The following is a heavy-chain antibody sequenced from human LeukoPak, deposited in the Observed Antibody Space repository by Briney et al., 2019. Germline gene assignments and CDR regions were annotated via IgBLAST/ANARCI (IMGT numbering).Heavy chain of an antibody. Sequence: GESLKISCKGSGYSFTSYWIGWVRQMPGKGLEWMGIIYPGDSDTRYSPSFQGQVTISADKSISTAYLQWGSLKASDTAMYYCARPGRDGGYSYGFDYWGQGTLVTVSS. D-gene: IGHD5-18*01. CDR3: ARPGRDGGYSYGFDY. CDR1: GYSFTSYW. V-gene: IGHV5-51*01. CDR2: IYPGDSDT. J-gene: IGHJ4*02.